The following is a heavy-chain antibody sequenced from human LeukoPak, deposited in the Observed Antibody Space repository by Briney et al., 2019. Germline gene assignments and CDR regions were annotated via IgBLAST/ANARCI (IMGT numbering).Heavy chain of an antibody. CDR2: IYHSGNK. V-gene: IGHV4-38-2*02. D-gene: IGHD5-12*01. CDR1: GYSIDNGYY. J-gene: IGHJ6*03. Sequence: SETLSLTCTVSGYSIDNGYYWGWIRQPPGKGLEWIGSIYHSGNKYYNPSLKSRVTISVDTSKNQFSLKLTSVTAADTAVYYCARATSSYFYYMDVWGKGTAVTISS. CDR3: ARATSSYFYYMDV.